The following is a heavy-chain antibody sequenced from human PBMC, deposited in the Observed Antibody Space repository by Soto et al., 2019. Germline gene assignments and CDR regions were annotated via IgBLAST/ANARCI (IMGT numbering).Heavy chain of an antibody. CDR3: AKGGAYWSRFPPD. D-gene: IGHD3-3*01. CDR2: ISASCGSS. J-gene: IGHJ4*02. Sequence: PWLCXRLSGASGVFSFIDYFSILFRHAPGKGLEWVSGISASCGSSYDVDSVRGRFTISRENSKNTLFLQMNSLTDEDTAVYYCAKGGAYWSRFPPDWGPGTLVKVYS. CDR1: VFSFIDYF. V-gene: IGHV3-23*01.